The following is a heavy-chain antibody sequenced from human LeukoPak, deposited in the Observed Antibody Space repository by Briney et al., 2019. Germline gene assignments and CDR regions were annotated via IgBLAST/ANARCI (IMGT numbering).Heavy chain of an antibody. V-gene: IGHV1-18*01. CDR2: ISAHNGNT. D-gene: IGHD6-19*01. J-gene: IGHJ6*03. CDR1: GYTFNSYA. Sequence: ASVKVSCKASGYTFNSYAISWVRQAPGQGLEWMGWISAHNGNTNYEEKVQGRVTMTTDTSTSTAYMELRSLRSDDTAVYYCARDKGTVATYYYYYMDVWGKGTTVTVPS. CDR3: ARDKGTVATYYYYYMDV.